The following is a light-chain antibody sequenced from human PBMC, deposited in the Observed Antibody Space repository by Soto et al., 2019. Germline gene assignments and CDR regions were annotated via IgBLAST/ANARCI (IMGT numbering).Light chain of an antibody. Sequence: DTQMTQSPSSLSASVGDGVTITCRASQSISTFLNWYQQKPGKAPKLLIYAATSLKSGVPSRFSGGGSGTEFTLTITSLQPDDSATYYCQQTYSTPWTFGQGTKVEIK. CDR2: AAT. CDR3: QQTYSTPWT. J-gene: IGKJ1*01. CDR1: QSISTF. V-gene: IGKV1-39*01.